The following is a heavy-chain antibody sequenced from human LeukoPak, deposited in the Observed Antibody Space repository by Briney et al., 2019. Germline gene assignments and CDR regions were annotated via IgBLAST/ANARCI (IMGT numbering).Heavy chain of an antibody. J-gene: IGHJ4*02. CDR2: ILSEGSNK. CDR3: AKEMWQYGSRRLYDFDY. V-gene: IGHV3-30*02. Sequence: PRGALRLSRAASGFTFSNYGMHWVRPAPGKGPGGVAYILSEGSNKYNAHSLKGRVTLPRDNSKNTLYPQMNSLRAQGTAVDLCAKEMWQYGSRRLYDFDYGGQGTLVTVSS. D-gene: IGHD5/OR15-5a*01. CDR1: GFTFSNYG.